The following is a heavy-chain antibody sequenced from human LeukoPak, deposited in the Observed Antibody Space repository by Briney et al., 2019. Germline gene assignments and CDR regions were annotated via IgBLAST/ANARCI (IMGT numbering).Heavy chain of an antibody. Sequence: GGSLRLSCAGSGFTFSSDGMNWVRQAPGKGLEWVSSISPDSTFIPQADSVKGRFTISRDNAKNSLYLQMESLRVEDTAVYYCAREVGASEFDYWGQGTLVTVSS. CDR3: AREVGASEFDY. CDR1: GFTFSSDG. D-gene: IGHD1-26*01. CDR2: ISPDSTFI. J-gene: IGHJ4*02. V-gene: IGHV3-21*01.